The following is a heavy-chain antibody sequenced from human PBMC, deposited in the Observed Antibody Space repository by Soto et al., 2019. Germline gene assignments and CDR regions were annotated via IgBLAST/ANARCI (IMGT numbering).Heavy chain of an antibody. Sequence: PSWTLSLTCAVSSGSITSSHWWSWVRQPPGKGLEWIGEIYHTGSSDYNPSLKSRVTMSVDKSKNQFSLQLTSVTAADTAVYFCARLHIAMDVWGKGTTVTVSS. D-gene: IGHD6-13*01. CDR1: SGSITSSHW. J-gene: IGHJ6*04. CDR3: ARLHIAMDV. CDR2: IYHTGSS. V-gene: IGHV4-4*02.